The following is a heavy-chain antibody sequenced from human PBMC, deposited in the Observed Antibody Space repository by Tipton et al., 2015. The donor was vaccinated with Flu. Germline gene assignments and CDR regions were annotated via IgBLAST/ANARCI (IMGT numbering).Heavy chain of an antibody. Sequence: TLSLTCAVYGGSFSAYYWSWIRQSAGKGLEWIGRTYISGSTNYNPSLKSRVTLSVDTSKNQFSLKLSSVTAADMAIYYCASERSYGDWYFDLWGRGTLVTVSS. D-gene: IGHD4-17*01. CDR1: GGSFSAYY. V-gene: IGHV4-59*10. J-gene: IGHJ2*01. CDR2: TYISGST. CDR3: ASERSYGDWYFDL.